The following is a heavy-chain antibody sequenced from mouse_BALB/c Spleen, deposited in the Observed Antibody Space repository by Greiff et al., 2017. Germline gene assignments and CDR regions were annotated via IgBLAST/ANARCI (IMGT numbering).Heavy chain of an antibody. V-gene: IGHV14-3*02. CDR2: IDPANGNT. CDR3: ARREYYDAMDY. Sequence: EVQLQQSGAELVKPGASVKLSCTASGFNIKDTYMHWVKQRPEQGLEWIGRIDPANGNTKYDPKFQGKATITADTSSNTAYLQLSSLTSEDTAVYYCARREYYDAMDYWGQGTSVTVSS. J-gene: IGHJ4*01. D-gene: IGHD1-1*02. CDR1: GFNIKDTY.